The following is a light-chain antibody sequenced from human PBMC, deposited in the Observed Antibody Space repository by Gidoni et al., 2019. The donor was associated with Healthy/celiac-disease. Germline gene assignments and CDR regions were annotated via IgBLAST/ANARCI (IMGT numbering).Light chain of an antibody. CDR1: QGISSW. V-gene: IGKV1-12*01. CDR2: AAS. Sequence: DIQMTQSPSSVSASVGDRVTITCRARQGISSWFALYQQKPGKAPKLLIYAASSLQSGVPSQFSGSGAVTDFTLTISSLRPEDFATYYCQQTNSFPRTFGGGTKVEIK. J-gene: IGKJ4*01. CDR3: QQTNSFPRT.